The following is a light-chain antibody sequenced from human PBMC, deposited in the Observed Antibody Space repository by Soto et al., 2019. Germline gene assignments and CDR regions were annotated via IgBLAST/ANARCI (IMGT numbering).Light chain of an antibody. V-gene: IGLV1-40*01. CDR2: VNN. J-gene: IGLJ3*02. Sequence: QSVLTQPPSVSGAPGQRVTISCTGSSSNIVTGYDVHWYQQLPGTVPKLLIYVNNNRPSGVPDRFSGSKSGTSASLAITGLQAEDEAAYFCQSYDNALSAWVFGGGTKLTVL. CDR1: SSNIVTGYD. CDR3: QSYDNALSAWV.